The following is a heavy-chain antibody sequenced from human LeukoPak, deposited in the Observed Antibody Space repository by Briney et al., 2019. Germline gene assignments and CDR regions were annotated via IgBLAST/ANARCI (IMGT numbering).Heavy chain of an antibody. D-gene: IGHD3-10*01. CDR1: GGSISSSSYY. J-gene: IGHJ6*03. V-gene: IGHV4-39*01. Sequence: KASETLSLTCTVSGGSISSSSYYWGWIRQPPGKGLEWIGSIYYSGSTYYNPSLRSRVTISVDTSNNQFSLKLSAVTAADTAVYYCASVRRGFGESSKFYSYYYMHVWGNGTTVTIA. CDR3: ASVRRGFGESSKFYSYYYMHV. CDR2: IYYSGST.